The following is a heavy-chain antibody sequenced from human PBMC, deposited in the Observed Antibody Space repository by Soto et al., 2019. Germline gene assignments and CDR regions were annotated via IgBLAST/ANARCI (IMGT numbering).Heavy chain of an antibody. Sequence: ASVKVSCKASGYTFTGYYMHWVRQAPGQGLEWMGWINPNSSGTNYAQKFQGWVTMTRDTSISTAYMELSRLRSDDTAVYYCARDSGGYCSSTSCPGDAFDIWGQGTMVTVSS. J-gene: IGHJ3*02. CDR2: INPNSSGT. D-gene: IGHD2-2*03. V-gene: IGHV1-2*04. CDR3: ARDSGGYCSSTSCPGDAFDI. CDR1: GYTFTGYY.